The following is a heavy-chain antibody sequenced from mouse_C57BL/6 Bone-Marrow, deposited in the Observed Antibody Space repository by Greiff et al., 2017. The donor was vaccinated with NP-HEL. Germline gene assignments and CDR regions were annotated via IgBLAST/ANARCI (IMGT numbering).Heavy chain of an antibody. J-gene: IGHJ3*01. D-gene: IGHD6-1*01. Sequence: DVKLQESGGGLVKPGGSLKLSCAASGFTFSDYGMHWVRQAPEKGLEWVAYISSGSGTIYYADTVKGRFTISRDNAKNTLFLQMTSLRSEDTAVYYYSPAWFAYWGQGTLVTVSA. CDR1: GFTFSDYG. CDR3: SPAWFAY. V-gene: IGHV5-17*01. CDR2: ISSGSGTI.